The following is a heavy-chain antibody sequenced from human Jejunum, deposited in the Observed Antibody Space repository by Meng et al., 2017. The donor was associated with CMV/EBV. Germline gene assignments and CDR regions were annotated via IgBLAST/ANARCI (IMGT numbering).Heavy chain of an antibody. V-gene: IGHV1-2*02. CDR1: GYTFTGYD. CDR3: ARDVGGLDRNWFDP. J-gene: IGHJ5*02. CDR2: INPNSGGT. Sequence: ASGYTFTGYDMHWVRQAPGQGLEWMGWINPNSGGTNYAQKFQGRVTMTRDTSISTAYMELSRLRSDDTAVYYCARDVGGLDRNWFDPWGQGTLVTVSS. D-gene: IGHD3-9*01.